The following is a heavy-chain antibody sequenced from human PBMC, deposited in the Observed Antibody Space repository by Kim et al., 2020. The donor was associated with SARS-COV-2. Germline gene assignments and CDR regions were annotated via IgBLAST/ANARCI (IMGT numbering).Heavy chain of an antibody. CDR3: ARTVYYDILTGYYTPPDY. D-gene: IGHD3-9*01. Sequence: GESLKISCKGSGYSFTSYWIGWVRQMPGKGLEWMGIIYPGDSDTRYSPSFQGQVTISADKSISTAYLQWSSLKASDTAMYYCARTVYYDILTGYYTPPDYWGQGTLVTVSS. CDR2: IYPGDSDT. V-gene: IGHV5-51*01. CDR1: GYSFTSYW. J-gene: IGHJ4*02.